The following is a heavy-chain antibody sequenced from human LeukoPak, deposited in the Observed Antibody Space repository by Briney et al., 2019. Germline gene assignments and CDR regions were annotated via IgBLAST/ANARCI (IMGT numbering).Heavy chain of an antibody. CDR1: GGSISSYY. CDR3: ARVASIKLELRFDY. J-gene: IGHJ4*02. CDR2: IYYSGST. D-gene: IGHD1-7*01. Sequence: SETLSLTCTVSGGSISSYYWSWIRQPPGKGLEWIGYIYYSGSTNYNPSLKSRVTISVDTSKNQFSLKLSSVTAADTAVYYCARVASIKLELRFDYWGQGTLVTVSS. V-gene: IGHV4-59*01.